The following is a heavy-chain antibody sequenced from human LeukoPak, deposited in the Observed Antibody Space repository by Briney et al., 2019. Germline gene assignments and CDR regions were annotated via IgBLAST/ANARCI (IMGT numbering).Heavy chain of an antibody. CDR2: SNPNSGGT. Sequence: ASVKLSFTASGYTFTGYDMHWVRQAPGQGLEWMGRSNPNSGGTNYAQKFQGRVTITRDTSISTDYMELSRLRSDATTADYCAKTIADGRFDPWGQGTLVTVSS. CDR3: AKTIADGRFDP. D-gene: IGHD6-13*01. V-gene: IGHV1-2*06. J-gene: IGHJ5*02. CDR1: GYTFTGYD.